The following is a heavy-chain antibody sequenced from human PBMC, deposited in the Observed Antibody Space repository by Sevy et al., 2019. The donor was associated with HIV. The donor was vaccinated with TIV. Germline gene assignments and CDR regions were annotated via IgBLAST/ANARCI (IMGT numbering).Heavy chain of an antibody. CDR1: GFTFSSYG. CDR3: ARDQHHVGWPLDY. V-gene: IGHV3-33*01. J-gene: IGHJ4*02. Sequence: GGSLRLSCAASGFTFSSYGMHWVRQAPGKGLEWVAVIWYDGNNQYYAYSVKGRFTISRDNSKNTLYLQMNSLRPEDTAVYYCARDQHHVGWPLDYWGQGTLVTVSS. CDR2: IWYDGNNQ. D-gene: IGHD6-13*01.